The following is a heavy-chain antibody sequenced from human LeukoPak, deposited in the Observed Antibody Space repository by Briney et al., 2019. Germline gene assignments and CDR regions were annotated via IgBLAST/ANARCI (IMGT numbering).Heavy chain of an antibody. Sequence: GGSLRLSCVASGFSLSGYWMYWVRQAPGKGLMYISRNNGDGSTTNYADAVKGRFTMSRDNVKNTLYLQMSSLRVEDTAVYYCARDPRNVGLAPWGQGTLVTVSS. D-gene: IGHD2-15*01. CDR2: NNGDGSTT. V-gene: IGHV3-74*01. J-gene: IGHJ5*02. CDR3: ARDPRNVGLAP. CDR1: GFSLSGYW.